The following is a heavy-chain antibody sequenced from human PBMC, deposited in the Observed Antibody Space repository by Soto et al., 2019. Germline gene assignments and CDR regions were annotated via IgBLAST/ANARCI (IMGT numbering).Heavy chain of an antibody. CDR3: ASSRGITGKPEYFQH. J-gene: IGHJ1*01. D-gene: IGHD2-8*02. V-gene: IGHV5-51*01. CDR2: IYPGDSGT. Sequence: GESLKISCKGSGYSFTSYWIGWVRQMPGKGLEWMGIIYPGDSGTRYSPSFQGQVTISADMSISTAYLQWSSLKASDTAMYYCASSRGITGKPEYFQHWGQGTLVTVSS. CDR1: GYSFTSYW.